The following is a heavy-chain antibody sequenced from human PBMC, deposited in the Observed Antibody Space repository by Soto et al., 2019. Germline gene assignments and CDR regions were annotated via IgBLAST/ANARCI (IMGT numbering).Heavy chain of an antibody. CDR1: GFTFSSYA. Sequence: EVQLLESGGGLVQPGGSLRLSCAASGFTFSSYAMSWVRQAPGKGLEWVSAISGSGGSTYYADSVKGRFTISRDNSKNTLYLQMNSLRAEDTAVYYCAAHCSXTXXQEGGYWGXGTLVTVSS. CDR3: AAHCSXTXXQEGGY. V-gene: IGHV3-23*01. J-gene: IGHJ4*02. D-gene: IGHD2-2*01. CDR2: ISGSGGST.